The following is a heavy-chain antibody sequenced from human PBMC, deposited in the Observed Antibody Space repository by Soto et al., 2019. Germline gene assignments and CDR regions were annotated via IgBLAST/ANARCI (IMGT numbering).Heavy chain of an antibody. CDR2: ISYDGSNK. CDR1: GFTFSSYA. V-gene: IGHV3-30-3*01. Sequence: QVQLVESGGGVVQPGRSLRLSCAASGFTFSSYAMHWVRQAPGKGLEWVAVISYDGSNKYYADSVKGRFTISRDNSKNTLYLQMNSLRAEDTAVYYCARDTTGQWLFTYYVDYWGQGTLVTVSS. CDR3: ARDTTGQWLFTYYVDY. J-gene: IGHJ4*02. D-gene: IGHD6-19*01.